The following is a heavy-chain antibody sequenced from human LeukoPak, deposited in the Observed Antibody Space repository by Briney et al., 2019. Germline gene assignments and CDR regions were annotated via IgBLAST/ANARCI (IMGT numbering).Heavy chain of an antibody. V-gene: IGHV3-53*01. CDR2: IYSGGST. J-gene: IGHJ4*02. Sequence: GGSLRLSCAASGFTVSSNYMSWVRQAPGKGLEWVSVIYSGGSTYYADSVKGRFTISRDNSKNTLYLQMNSLRAEDTAVYYCARTRYYGSGSYPYYFDYWGQGTLVTVSS. D-gene: IGHD3-10*01. CDR3: ARTRYYGSGSYPYYFDY. CDR1: GFTVSSNY.